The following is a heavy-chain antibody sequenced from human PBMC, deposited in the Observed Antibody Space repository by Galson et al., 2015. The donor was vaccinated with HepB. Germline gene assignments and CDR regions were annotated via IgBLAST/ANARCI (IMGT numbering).Heavy chain of an antibody. D-gene: IGHD1-26*01. J-gene: IGHJ4*02. V-gene: IGHV3-72*01. Sequence: LRLPWAASGFTFSDHYMDWVRQAPGKGLAWVGRSRNKANSYTTEYAASVKGRFTISRGDSKNSLYLQMNSLKIEDAAVYYCAGRGESGSRQFDYWGQGTLVTVSS. CDR2: SRNKANSYTT. CDR1: GFTFSDHY. CDR3: AGRGESGSRQFDY.